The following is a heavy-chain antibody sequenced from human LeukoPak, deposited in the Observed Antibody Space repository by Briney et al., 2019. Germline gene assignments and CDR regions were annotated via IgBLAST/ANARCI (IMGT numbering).Heavy chain of an antibody. CDR3: AREGAYYDSSGYFEYNWFDP. CDR2: ISSSSSYI. J-gene: IGHJ5*02. D-gene: IGHD3-22*01. CDR1: GFTFSSYS. Sequence: PGGSVRLSCAASGFTFSSYSMNWVRQAPGKGLEWVASISSSSSYIYYAASVKGRFTISRDNAKNSLYLQMNSLRAEDRAVYYCAREGAYYDSSGYFEYNWFDPWGQGTLVTVSS. V-gene: IGHV3-21*01.